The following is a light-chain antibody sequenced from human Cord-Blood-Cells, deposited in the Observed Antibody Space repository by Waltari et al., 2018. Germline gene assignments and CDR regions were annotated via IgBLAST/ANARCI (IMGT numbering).Light chain of an antibody. J-gene: IGKJ2*03. V-gene: IGKV1-39*01. CDR1: QSIISY. CDR3: HQSYSTPYS. CDR2: AAY. Sequence: DIQMTQSPSSLSASVGDRVTITCRASQSIISYLNWYQQKPGKAPKRLIYAAYSLQSGVPSRVSGSGSGTDFTLTISSLQPEDFATYYCHQSYSTPYSFGQGTKLEIK.